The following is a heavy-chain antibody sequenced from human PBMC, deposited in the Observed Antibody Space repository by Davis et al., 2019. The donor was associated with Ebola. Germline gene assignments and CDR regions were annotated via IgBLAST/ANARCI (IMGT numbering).Heavy chain of an antibody. J-gene: IGHJ4*02. CDR1: GHTFSGYY. V-gene: IGHV1-2*02. CDR3: ARGSGFWNGYFMAYFDF. D-gene: IGHD3-3*01. Sequence: ASVKVSCKASGHTFSGYYMHWVRQAPGQGLEWMGWINPNSGDTKFLQKFQGRVTVTRDTSISTVYMELSRLRSDDTAVYYCARGSGFWNGYFMAYFDFWGQGALVTVSS. CDR2: INPNSGDT.